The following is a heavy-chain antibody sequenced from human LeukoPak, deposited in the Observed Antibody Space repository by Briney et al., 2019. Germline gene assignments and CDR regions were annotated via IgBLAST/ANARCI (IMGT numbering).Heavy chain of an antibody. D-gene: IGHD3-10*01. CDR1: GFTFSSYW. Sequence: PGGSLRLSCAASGFTFSSYWMSWVRQAPGKGLEWVANIKQDGSEKYYVDSVKGRFTISRDNAKNSLYLQMNSLRAEDTAVYYCARADFGYYYYYGMDVWGQGTTVTVSS. CDR3: ARADFGYYYYYGMDV. V-gene: IGHV3-7*01. J-gene: IGHJ6*02. CDR2: IKQDGSEK.